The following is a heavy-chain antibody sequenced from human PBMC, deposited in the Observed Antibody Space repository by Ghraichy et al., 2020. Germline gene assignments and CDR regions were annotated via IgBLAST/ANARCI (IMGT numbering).Heavy chain of an antibody. J-gene: IGHJ4*02. Sequence: SETLSLTCTVSGGSISGYYWSWIRQPTGKGLEWIGYIHYSGTTNYNPSLKSQVTISVDTSKNQFSLRLDSVTAADTAVYYCARHALMSSGGKDYDYWGQGTLVTVSS. CDR3: ARHALMSSGGKDYDY. V-gene: IGHV4-59*08. CDR2: IHYSGTT. CDR1: GGSISGYY. D-gene: IGHD3-16*01.